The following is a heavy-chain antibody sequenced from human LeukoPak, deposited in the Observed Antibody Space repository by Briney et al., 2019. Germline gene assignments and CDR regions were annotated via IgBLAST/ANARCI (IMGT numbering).Heavy chain of an antibody. D-gene: IGHD2-2*02. J-gene: IGHJ4*02. Sequence: GGSLRLSWAAYGFTFSSYEMNWVRQAPGKGLEWVSYISSSGSTIYYADSVKGRFTISRDNAKNSLYLQMNSLRAEDTAVYYCARDYCSSTSCYSGAFDYWGQGTLVTVSS. CDR3: ARDYCSSTSCYSGAFDY. CDR2: ISSSGSTI. CDR1: GFTFSSYE. V-gene: IGHV3-48*03.